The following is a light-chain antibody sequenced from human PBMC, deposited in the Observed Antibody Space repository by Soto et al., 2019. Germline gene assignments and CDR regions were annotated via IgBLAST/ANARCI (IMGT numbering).Light chain of an antibody. CDR1: SSNIGNNY. Sequence: QSVLTQPPSVSAAPGQKVNISCSGSSSNIGNNYVSWYQQLPGTAPKLLIYDNNRRPSGIPDRFSDSKSGTSATLGITGLQTGYEADYFCATWDDSLSAVLFGGGTKLTVL. J-gene: IGLJ2*01. V-gene: IGLV1-51*01. CDR2: DNN. CDR3: ATWDDSLSAVL.